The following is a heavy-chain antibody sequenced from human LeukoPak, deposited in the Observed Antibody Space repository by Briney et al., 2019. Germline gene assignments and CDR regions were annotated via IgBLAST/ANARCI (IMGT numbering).Heavy chain of an antibody. J-gene: IGHJ6*02. D-gene: IGHD1-26*01. CDR3: ARAFRGAFPLHYYYCMYV. CDR2: ISSSSSYI. V-gene: IGHV3-21*01. Sequence: GGSLRLSCAGSGFTFSSYSMNLVRQAPGKGLEWVSSISSSSSYIYYADSVKGRFTISRDNAKNSLYLQMNSLRAEDTAVYYCARAFRGAFPLHYYYCMYVWGQGTTVTVSS. CDR1: GFTFSSYS.